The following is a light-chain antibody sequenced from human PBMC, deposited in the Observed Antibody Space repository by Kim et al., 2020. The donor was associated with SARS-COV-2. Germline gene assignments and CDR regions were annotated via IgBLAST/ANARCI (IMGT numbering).Light chain of an antibody. Sequence: ASVGESVTITCRASQGIRNDLGWYQQKPGKAPNHLIYAASSLQSGVPSRFSGSGSGTEFTLTIYSLQPEDIATYYCQQDYNYPPTFGQGTKVDIK. CDR2: AAS. CDR1: QGIRND. V-gene: IGKV1-6*02. J-gene: IGKJ1*01. CDR3: QQDYNYPPT.